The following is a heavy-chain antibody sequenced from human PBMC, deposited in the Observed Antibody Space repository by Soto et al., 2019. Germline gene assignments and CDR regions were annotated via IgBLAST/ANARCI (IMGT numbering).Heavy chain of an antibody. CDR3: ARQTNFYGNNRFFDY. Sequence: QVQLQESGPGLVKPSETLSLTCTVSGGSIYSSSYSWGWIRQPPGKGLEWIGSIYYSGSTYYNPSLKSRVTISVDTSKSQFSLKLSSVTAADTAVYYSARQTNFYGNNRFFDYWGQGTLVTVSS. J-gene: IGHJ4*02. CDR2: IYYSGST. D-gene: IGHD4-17*01. V-gene: IGHV4-39*01. CDR1: GGSIYSSSYS.